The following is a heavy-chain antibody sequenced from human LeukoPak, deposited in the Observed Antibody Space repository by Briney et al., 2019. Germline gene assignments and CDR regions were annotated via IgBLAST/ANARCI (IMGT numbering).Heavy chain of an antibody. D-gene: IGHD4-17*01. V-gene: IGHV1-69*05. CDR1: GGTFSSYA. J-gene: IGHJ3*02. CDR3: ARDRNDYGAPDAFDI. CDR2: IIPIFGTA. Sequence: SVKVSCKASGGTFSSYAISWVRQAPGQGLEWTGGIIPIFGTANYAQKFRGRVTITTDESTSTAYMELSSLRSEDTAVYYCARDRNDYGAPDAFDIWGQGTMVTVSS.